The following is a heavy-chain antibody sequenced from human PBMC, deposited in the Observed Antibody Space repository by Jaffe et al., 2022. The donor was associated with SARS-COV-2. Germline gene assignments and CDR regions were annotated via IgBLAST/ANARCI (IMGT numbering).Heavy chain of an antibody. D-gene: IGHD3-10*01. Sequence: EVQLVETGGGLIQPGGSLRLSCAASGFTVSRNYMSWVRQAPGKGLEWVSVFYSDGSTFYADSVKGRFIISRDTSKNTLYLQMNSLRAEDTAVYYCARDRRMISGGYYYFYMDVWGKGTTVTVSS. V-gene: IGHV3-53*02. CDR3: ARDRRMISGGYYYFYMDV. CDR2: FYSDGST. CDR1: GFTVSRNY. J-gene: IGHJ6*03.